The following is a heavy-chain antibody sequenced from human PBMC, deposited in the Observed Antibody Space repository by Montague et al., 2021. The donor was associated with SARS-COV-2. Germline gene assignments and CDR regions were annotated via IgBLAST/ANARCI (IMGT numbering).Heavy chain of an antibody. J-gene: IGHJ4*02. D-gene: IGHD3-10*01. CDR3: VRPLWFGDSDYFFES. Sequence: SLRLSLSASGFTFRSYWMHWVRQVPGRGPVWVSRIKPDGTSTNYAATVKGRFTISRDNAKSTLSLQMNNLRAEDTAVYYCVRPLWFGDSDYFFESWGQGTLVTVSS. CDR1: GFTFRSYW. CDR2: IKPDGTST. V-gene: IGHV3-74*01.